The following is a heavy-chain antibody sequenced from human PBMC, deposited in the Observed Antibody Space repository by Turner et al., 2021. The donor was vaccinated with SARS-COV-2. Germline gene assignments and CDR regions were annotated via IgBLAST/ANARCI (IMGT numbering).Heavy chain of an antibody. V-gene: IGHV1-24*01. J-gene: IGHJ5*02. CDR2: FDPEDGET. CDR1: GYTLTELS. CDR3: ARARGVDYYDSSGQRFDP. D-gene: IGHD3-22*01. Sequence: QVQLVQSGAEVKKPGASVKVSCKISGYTLTELSMYWVRQAPGKGLEWMGGFDPEDGETIYAQNFQGRVTMTEDTSTDTAYMELSSLRSEDTAVYFCARARGVDYYDSSGQRFDPWGQGTLVTVSS.